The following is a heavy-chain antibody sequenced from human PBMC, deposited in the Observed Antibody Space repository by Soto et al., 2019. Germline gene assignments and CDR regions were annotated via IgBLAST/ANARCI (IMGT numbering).Heavy chain of an antibody. CDR1: GGTFSSYA. V-gene: IGHV1-69*12. J-gene: IGHJ6*01. D-gene: IGHD3-10*01. CDR3: ATHGEAHYYYGMDV. Sequence: QVQLVQSGAAVKKPGSSVKVSCKASGGTFSSYAISWVRQAPGQGLEWMGGIIPIFGTANYAQKFQCRVAITADESASTAYMELSSLRSEDTAVYYCATHGEAHYYYGMDVWGQGTTVTVSS. CDR2: IIPIFGTA.